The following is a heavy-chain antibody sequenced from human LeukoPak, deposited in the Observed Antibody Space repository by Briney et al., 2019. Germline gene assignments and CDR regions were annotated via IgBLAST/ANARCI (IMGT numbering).Heavy chain of an antibody. CDR1: GGSISSSSYY. D-gene: IGHD6-6*01. CDR3: ARHGDSSSSVFDY. Sequence: SETLSLTCTVSGGSISSSSYYWGWIRQPPGKGLEWIGSIYYSGSTYYNPSLKSRVTISVDTSKNQFSLKLSSVTAADTAVYYCARHGDSSSSVFDYWGQGTLVTVSS. CDR2: IYYSGST. J-gene: IGHJ4*02. V-gene: IGHV4-39*01.